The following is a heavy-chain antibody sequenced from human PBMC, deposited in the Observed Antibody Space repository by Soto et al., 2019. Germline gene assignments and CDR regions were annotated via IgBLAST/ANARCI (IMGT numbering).Heavy chain of an antibody. CDR1: GFTFSSYG. CDR2: ISYDGSNK. V-gene: IGHV3-30*18. J-gene: IGHJ4*02. CDR3: AKDHVGGDFTN. D-gene: IGHD4-17*01. Sequence: QVQLVESGGGVVQPGRSLRLSCAASGFTFSSYGMHWVRQAPGKGLEWVAVISYDGSNKYYADSVKGRFIISRDNSKNTLYLQMNSLRAEDTAVYYCAKDHVGGDFTNWGQGTLVTVSS.